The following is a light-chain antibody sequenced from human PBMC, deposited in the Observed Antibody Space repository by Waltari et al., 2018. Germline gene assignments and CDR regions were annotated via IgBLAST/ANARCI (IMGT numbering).Light chain of an antibody. Sequence: EIVMTQSPATLSLSPGERATLSCRARQSVNSNLAWYQQKPGQPPLRLIYDTSTRATGIPATFSGSGSGTEFTLTISSMQSEDFAVYYCQQYNKWPRTFGQGTKVEIK. CDR3: QQYNKWPRT. V-gene: IGKV3-15*01. CDR1: QSVNSN. J-gene: IGKJ1*01. CDR2: DTS.